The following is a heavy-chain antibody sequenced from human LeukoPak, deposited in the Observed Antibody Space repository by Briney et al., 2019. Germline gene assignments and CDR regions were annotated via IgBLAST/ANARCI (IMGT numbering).Heavy chain of an antibody. D-gene: IGHD3-3*01. CDR3: ARSDYWDATSWYWFDL. Sequence: SVKVSYKASGGTFRSYAVSWVRQAPGQGLEWMGGIIPKFDTSKYAQNFQGRVSITTDESTGTTYMELSSLRSEDTAVYYCARSDYWDATSWYWFDLWGQGTLITVSA. CDR1: GGTFRSYA. V-gene: IGHV1-69*05. CDR2: IIPKFDTS. J-gene: IGHJ5*02.